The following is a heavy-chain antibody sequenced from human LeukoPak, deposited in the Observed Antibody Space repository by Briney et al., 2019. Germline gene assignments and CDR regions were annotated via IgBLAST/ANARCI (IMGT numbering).Heavy chain of an antibody. V-gene: IGHV1-18*01. CDR2: ISAYNGNT. Sequence: ASVKVSCKASGYTFTSYGFSWVRQAPGQGLEWMGWISAYNGNTNYAQKLQGRVTMTTDTSTSTAYMELRSLRSDDTAVYYCARRSPPYHYYYGMDVWGQGTTVTVSS. J-gene: IGHJ6*02. CDR3: ARRSPPYHYYYGMDV. CDR1: GYTFTSYG.